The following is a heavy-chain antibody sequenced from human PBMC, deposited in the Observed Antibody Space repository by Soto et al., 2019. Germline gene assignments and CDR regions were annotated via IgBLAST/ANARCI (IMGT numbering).Heavy chain of an antibody. CDR2: ISSSSSYI. J-gene: IGHJ6*02. CDR1: GFTFSSYS. CDR3: ARDNERFYGMDV. D-gene: IGHD3-3*01. V-gene: IGHV3-21*01. Sequence: GGSLRLSCAASGFTFSSYSMNWVRQAPGKGLEWVSSISSSSSYIYYADSVKGRFTISRDNAKNSLYLQMNSLRAEDTAVYYCARDNERFYGMDVWGQVPMDTFSS.